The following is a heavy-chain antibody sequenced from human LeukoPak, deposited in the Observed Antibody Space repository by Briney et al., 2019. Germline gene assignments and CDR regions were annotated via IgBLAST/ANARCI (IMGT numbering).Heavy chain of an antibody. CDR2: IYTSGST. CDR1: GGSISSGSYY. V-gene: IGHV4-61*02. CDR3: ARYGYYYDSSGYYQQYFDY. Sequence: SQTLSLTCTVSGGSISSGSYYWSWIRQPAGKGLEWIGRIYTSGSTNYNPSLKSRVTISVDTSKNQFSLKLSSVTAADTAAYYCARYGYYYDSSGYYQQYFDYWGQGTLVTVSS. J-gene: IGHJ4*02. D-gene: IGHD3-22*01.